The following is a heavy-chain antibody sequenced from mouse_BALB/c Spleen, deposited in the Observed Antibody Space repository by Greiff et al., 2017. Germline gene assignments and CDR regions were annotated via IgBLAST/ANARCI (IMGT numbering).Heavy chain of an antibody. CDR3: ARNPSDYYGSSYLYYAMDY. Sequence: VQLVESGPGLVQPSQSLSITCTVSGFSLTSYGVHWVRQSPGKGLEWLGVIWSGGSTDYNAAFISRLSISKDNSKSQVFFKMNSLQADDTAIYYCARNPSDYYGSSYLYYAMDYWGQGTSVTVSS. V-gene: IGHV2-4-1*01. J-gene: IGHJ4*01. CDR2: IWSGGST. CDR1: GFSLTSYG. D-gene: IGHD1-1*01.